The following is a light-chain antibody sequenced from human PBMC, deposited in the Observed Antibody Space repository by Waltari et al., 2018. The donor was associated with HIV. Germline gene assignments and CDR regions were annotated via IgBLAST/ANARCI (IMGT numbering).Light chain of an antibody. CDR1: QSVSSE. J-gene: IGKJ1*01. V-gene: IGKV3-15*01. CDR3: QQYNDWPRT. CDR2: AAS. Sequence: VMPQSPATLSVSPGERAALACRASQSVSSELARYQHKPGPAARPLSYAASNRATGVPVRISGSGAGKEFTLTSSSLQSEDFAVYYCQQYNDWPRTFGQGTKVEIK.